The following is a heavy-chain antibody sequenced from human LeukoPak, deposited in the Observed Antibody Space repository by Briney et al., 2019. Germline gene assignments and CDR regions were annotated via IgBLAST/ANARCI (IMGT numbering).Heavy chain of an antibody. V-gene: IGHV5-51*01. CDR3: ARHLRLWQNWFDP. Sequence: GESLKISCKGSGYSFTNYWIGWVRQMPGKGPEWMGIIYPGDSDTRYSPSFQGQVTISADKSISTACLQWSSLKASDTAMYYCARHLRLWQNWFDPWGQGTLVIVSS. CDR1: GYSFTNYW. J-gene: IGHJ5*02. CDR2: IYPGDSDT. D-gene: IGHD5-18*01.